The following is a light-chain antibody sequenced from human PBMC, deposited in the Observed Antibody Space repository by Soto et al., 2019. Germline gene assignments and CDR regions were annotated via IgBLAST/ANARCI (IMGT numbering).Light chain of an antibody. CDR2: GNS. CDR3: QSYDSSLSGYV. Sequence: QTVVTQPPSVSGAPGPRVTISCTGRSSNIGAGYDVHWYQQLPGTAPKLLIYGNSNRPSGVPDRFSGSKSGTSASLAITGLQAEDEADYYCQSYDSSLSGYVFGTGTKVTVL. CDR1: SSNIGAGYD. J-gene: IGLJ1*01. V-gene: IGLV1-40*01.